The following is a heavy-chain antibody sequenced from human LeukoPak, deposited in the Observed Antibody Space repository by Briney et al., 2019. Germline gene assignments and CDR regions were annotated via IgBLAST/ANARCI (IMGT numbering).Heavy chain of an antibody. Sequence: KTSETLSLTCTVSGGSISSGGYYWSWIRQHPGKGLEWIGYIYYSGSTYYNPSLKSRVTISVDTSKNQFSLKLSSVTAADTAVYYCARGSTAIMYYFDYWGQGTLVTVSS. CDR2: IYYSGST. D-gene: IGHD5-18*01. J-gene: IGHJ4*02. V-gene: IGHV4-31*03. CDR3: ARGSTAIMYYFDY. CDR1: GGSISSGGYY.